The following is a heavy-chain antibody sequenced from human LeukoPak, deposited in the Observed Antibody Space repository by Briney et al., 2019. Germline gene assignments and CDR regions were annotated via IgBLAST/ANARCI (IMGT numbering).Heavy chain of an antibody. CDR2: IFYSGKT. D-gene: IGHD2-2*03. V-gene: IGHV4-39*02. CDR3: ARLWIVATWFDA. J-gene: IGHJ5*02. CDR1: NGSMTSDNYY. Sequence: PSETLSLTCTVSNGSMTSDNYYWAWVRQPPGKGLEWIGTIFYSGKTYYSASLKSRVTVSLDTSKKNFSLRLSSVTAADTAVYYCARLWIVATWFDAWGQGALVTVSS.